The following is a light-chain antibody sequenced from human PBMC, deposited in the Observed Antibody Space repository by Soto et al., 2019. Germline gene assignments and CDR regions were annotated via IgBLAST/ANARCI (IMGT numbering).Light chain of an antibody. CDR1: QSVSSSY. V-gene: IGKV3-20*01. J-gene: IGKJ3*01. CDR3: HYHDSSPEFA. CDR2: GAS. Sequence: EIVLTQSPGTLSLSPGERATLSCRASQSVSSSYLAWYQQKPGQAPRLLIYGASSRATGIPDRFSGSGSGTDFTLTISRLEPEDAALYYCHYHDSSPEFAFGPGTKVDIK.